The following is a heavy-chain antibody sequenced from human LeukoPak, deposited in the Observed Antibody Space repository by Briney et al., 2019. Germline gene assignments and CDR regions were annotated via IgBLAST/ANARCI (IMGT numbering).Heavy chain of an antibody. J-gene: IGHJ3*02. CDR1: GLTFNNYW. CDR3: AKDIGHYYGSGVGDAFDI. D-gene: IGHD3-10*01. Sequence: PGGSLRLSCAASGLTFNNYWMHWVRQAPGKGLVWVSRIRTDGLETSYADSVKGRFTISRDNAKNSLYLQMNSLRAEDTALYYCAKDIGHYYGSGVGDAFDIWGQGTMVTVSS. CDR2: IRTDGLET. V-gene: IGHV3-74*01.